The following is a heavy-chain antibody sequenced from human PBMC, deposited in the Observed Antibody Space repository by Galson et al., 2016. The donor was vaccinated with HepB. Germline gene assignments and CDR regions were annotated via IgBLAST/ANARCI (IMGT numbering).Heavy chain of an antibody. D-gene: IGHD1-26*01. Sequence: SETLSLTCAVSGGSISSSNWWTWVRQPPGKGLEWIGEIYHSGTTHYNPSLESRVTISVDKSKNQFSLKLNSVTAADTAVYYCAGNSGGSYLGWFDPWGQGTLVTVSS. CDR2: IYHSGTT. V-gene: IGHV4-4*02. J-gene: IGHJ5*02. CDR3: AGNSGGSYLGWFDP. CDR1: GGSISSSNW.